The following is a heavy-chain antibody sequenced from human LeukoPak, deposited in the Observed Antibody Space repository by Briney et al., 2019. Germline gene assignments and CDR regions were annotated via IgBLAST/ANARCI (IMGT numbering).Heavy chain of an antibody. CDR2: IYYSGST. J-gene: IGHJ6*02. V-gene: IGHV4-39*07. Sequence: SETLSLTCTVSGGSISSSSYYWGWIRQPPGKGLEWIGSIYYSGSTYYNPSLKSRVTISVDTSKNQFSLKLSSVTAADTAVYFCARGIEIFGVIITYYYGLDVWGQGTTVTVSS. D-gene: IGHD3-3*01. CDR1: GGSISSSSYY. CDR3: ARGIEIFGVIITYYYGLDV.